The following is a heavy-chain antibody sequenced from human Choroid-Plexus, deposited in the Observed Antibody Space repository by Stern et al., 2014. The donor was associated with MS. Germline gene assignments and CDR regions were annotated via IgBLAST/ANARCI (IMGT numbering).Heavy chain of an antibody. CDR2: ISYDGSDK. J-gene: IGHJ4*02. Sequence: ESGGGVAQPGRPLILSCAASGFTFSNFGMHWVRQAPGKGLGWVALISYDGSDKYYADSVKGRFTIFRDNSKNTLYMHMNSLRAEDTAVYYCAKDRQWSTYFFDYWGQGSLVTVSS. V-gene: IGHV3-30*18. CDR3: AKDRQWSTYFFDY. CDR1: GFTFSNFG. D-gene: IGHD2-15*01.